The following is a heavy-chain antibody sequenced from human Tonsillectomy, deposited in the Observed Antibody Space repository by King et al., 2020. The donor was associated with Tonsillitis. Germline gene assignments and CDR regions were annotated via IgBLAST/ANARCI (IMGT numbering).Heavy chain of an antibody. CDR3: AKRRYQLLFFFDY. CDR2: ISGSGGST. CDR1: GFTFSSYA. D-gene: IGHD2-2*01. Sequence: VQLVESGGGLVQPGGSLRLSCAASGFTFSSYAMSWVRQAPGKGLEWGSAISGSGGSTYYADSGKGRFTISRDNSKNTLYLQMNSLRAEDTAVYYCAKRRYQLLFFFDYWGQGTLVTVSS. J-gene: IGHJ4*02. V-gene: IGHV3-23*04.